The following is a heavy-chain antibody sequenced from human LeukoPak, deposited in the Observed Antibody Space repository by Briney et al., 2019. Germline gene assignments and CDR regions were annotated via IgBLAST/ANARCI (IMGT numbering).Heavy chain of an antibody. CDR1: GFTFSSYW. Sequence: PAGGSLRLSCAASGFTFSSYWMSWVRQAPGKGLEWVANIKQDGSEKYYVDSVKGRFTISRDNAKNSLYLQMNSLRAKDTAVYYCARPCLEGYGDYEPRDDAFDIWGQGTMVTVSS. J-gene: IGHJ3*02. CDR3: ARPCLEGYGDYEPRDDAFDI. V-gene: IGHV3-7*01. D-gene: IGHD4-17*01. CDR2: IKQDGSEK.